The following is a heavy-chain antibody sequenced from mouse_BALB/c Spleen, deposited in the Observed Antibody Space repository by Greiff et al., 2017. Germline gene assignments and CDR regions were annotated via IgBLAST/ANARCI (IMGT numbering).Heavy chain of an antibody. Sequence: EVKLQESGGGLVKPGGSLKLSCAASGFTFSSYAMSWVRQTPEKRLEWVASISSGGSTYYPDSVKGRFTISRDNARNILYLQMSSLRSEDTAMYYCARNTTVVATDYGGRGTTLTVSS. CDR1: GFTFSSYA. CDR3: ARNTTVVATDY. V-gene: IGHV5-6-5*01. D-gene: IGHD1-1*01. J-gene: IGHJ2*01. CDR2: ISSGGST.